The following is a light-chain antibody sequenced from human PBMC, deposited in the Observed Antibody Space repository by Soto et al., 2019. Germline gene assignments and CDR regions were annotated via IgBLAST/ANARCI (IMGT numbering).Light chain of an antibody. V-gene: IGKV1-27*01. Sequence: DIQLTQSPSSLSASVGDRVTLICRASQDIRNYLSWYQQKPGTAPKLLVYAASTLQSGVPSRFSGGGSGTDFTLTINSLQPEDVATYFCQKYNFAPFTFGPGTKVEI. J-gene: IGKJ3*01. CDR3: QKYNFAPFT. CDR1: QDIRNY. CDR2: AAS.